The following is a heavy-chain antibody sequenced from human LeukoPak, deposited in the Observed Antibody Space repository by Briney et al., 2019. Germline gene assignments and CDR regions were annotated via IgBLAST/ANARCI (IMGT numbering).Heavy chain of an antibody. V-gene: IGHV3-23*01. D-gene: IGHD6-19*01. CDR2: ISGSGGST. CDR3: AKIPDSSGWYEFDF. Sequence: GGSLRLSCAASGFTFSRYWMSWVRQAPGKGLEWVSAISGSGGSTYYADSVKGRFTISRDNSKNTLYLQLNSLRADDTAVYYCAKIPDSSGWYEFDFWGQGTLVTVSS. CDR1: GFTFSRYW. J-gene: IGHJ4*02.